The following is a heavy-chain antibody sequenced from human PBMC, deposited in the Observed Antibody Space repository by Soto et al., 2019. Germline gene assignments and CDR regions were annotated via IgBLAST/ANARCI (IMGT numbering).Heavy chain of an antibody. CDR3: AKTPKYYYRSGSYSVLDPAAFDI. D-gene: IGHD3-10*01. V-gene: IGHV3-23*01. CDR1: GFTFSSYA. J-gene: IGHJ3*02. CDR2: ISGSGGST. Sequence: GGSLRLSCAASGFTFSSYAMSWVRQAPGKGLEWVSAISGSGGSTYYADSVKGRFTISRDNSKNTLYLQMNSLRAEDTAVYYCAKTPKYYYRSGSYSVLDPAAFDIWGQGTMVTVSS.